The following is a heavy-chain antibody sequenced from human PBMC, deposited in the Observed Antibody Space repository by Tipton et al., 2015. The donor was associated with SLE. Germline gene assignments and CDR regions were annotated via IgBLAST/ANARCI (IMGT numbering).Heavy chain of an antibody. CDR3: AGPIYCSATFCSGPFAP. J-gene: IGHJ5*02. D-gene: IGHD2-2*01. CDR2: VNHLGST. V-gene: IGHV4-34*01. CDR1: GGSITSYY. Sequence: TLSLTCSVSGGSITSYYWSWIRQPPGKGLEWIGEVNHLGSTTYNPSLKSRVTISADTSKNQFSLRLSSVTAADTAVYYCAGPIYCSATFCSGPFAPWGQGTLVTVSS.